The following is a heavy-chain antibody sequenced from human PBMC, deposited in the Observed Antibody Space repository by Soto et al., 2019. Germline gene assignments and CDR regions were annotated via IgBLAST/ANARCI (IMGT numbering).Heavy chain of an antibody. D-gene: IGHD5-18*01. CDR1: GGSISSYY. V-gene: IGHV4-59*01. Sequence: SETLSLTCTVSGGSISSYYWSRIRQPPGKGLEWIGYIYYSGSTNYNPSLKSRVTISVDTSKNQFSLKLSSVTAADTAVYYCARGMGIPYFDYWGQGTLVTVSS. CDR3: ARGMGIPYFDY. J-gene: IGHJ4*02. CDR2: IYYSGST.